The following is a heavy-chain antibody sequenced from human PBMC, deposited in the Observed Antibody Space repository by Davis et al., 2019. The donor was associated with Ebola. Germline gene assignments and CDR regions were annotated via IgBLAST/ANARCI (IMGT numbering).Heavy chain of an antibody. CDR2: ISSSSHTI. CDR1: GFTFSSYS. CDR3: ARAGLRFLEWLLPHDAFDI. Sequence: GGSLRLSCAASGFTFSSYSMNWVRQAPGKGLEWFSYISSSSHTIYYADSVKGRFTISRDNAKNSLYLQMNSLRAEDTAVYYCARAGLRFLEWLLPHDAFDIWGQGTMVTVSS. D-gene: IGHD3-3*01. J-gene: IGHJ3*02. V-gene: IGHV3-48*04.